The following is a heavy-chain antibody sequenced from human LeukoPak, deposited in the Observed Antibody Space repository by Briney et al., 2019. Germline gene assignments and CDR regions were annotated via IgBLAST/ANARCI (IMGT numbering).Heavy chain of an antibody. Sequence: PGGSLRLSCAASGFTLSSYAMGWVRQAPGRGLEWVSAISGSGGSTYYTDSVKGRFTISRDNSKNTLYLQMNSLRGEDTSVYYCAKDAGSGYYSIFDYWGQGTLVTVSS. CDR2: ISGSGGST. J-gene: IGHJ4*02. CDR3: AKDAGSGYYSIFDY. CDR1: GFTLSSYA. D-gene: IGHD3-22*01. V-gene: IGHV3-23*01.